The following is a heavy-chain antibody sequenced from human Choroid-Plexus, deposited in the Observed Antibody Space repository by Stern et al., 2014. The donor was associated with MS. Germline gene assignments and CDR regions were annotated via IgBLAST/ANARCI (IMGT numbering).Heavy chain of an antibody. CDR3: AKDRQYLTYFFDH. J-gene: IGHJ5*02. CDR1: EFTFGSCA. Sequence: VQLVESGGGVVQPGRPLRLSCVASEFTFGSCAMHWVRQAPGKGLGWEAGVSYDGSNKYYADSVKGRCTISRDNSQNTLYMQMSSLRPEDTAVYYCAKDRQYLTYFFDHWGQGSLVTVSS. D-gene: IGHD2/OR15-2a*01. V-gene: IGHV3-30*18. CDR2: VSYDGSNK.